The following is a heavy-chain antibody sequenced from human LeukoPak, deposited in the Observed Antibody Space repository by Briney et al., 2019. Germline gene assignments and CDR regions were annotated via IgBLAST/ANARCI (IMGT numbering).Heavy chain of an antibody. V-gene: IGHV3-23*01. CDR1: GFTFSSYA. CDR2: ISGSGDST. CDR3: VKDGGSGRGAFDY. J-gene: IGHJ4*02. D-gene: IGHD2-15*01. Sequence: GGSLRLSCAASGFTFSSYAVSWVRQAPGKGLEWVSFISGSGDSTYYADSLRGRFTISRDNSKNTLYLQIKSLRAEDTAVHYCVKDGGSGRGAFDYWGQGALVTVSS.